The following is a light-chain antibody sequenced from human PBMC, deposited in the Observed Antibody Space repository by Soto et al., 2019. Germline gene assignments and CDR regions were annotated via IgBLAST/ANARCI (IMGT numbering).Light chain of an antibody. V-gene: IGLV2-18*02. CDR3: SSYTSSNTLV. Sequence: QSVLTQPPSVSGSPGQSVTISCTGTSSDVGSYNRVSWYQQPPGTAPRVMIYDVTNRPSGVPDRFSGSKSGNTASLTISGLQAEDEADYYFSSYTSSNTLVFGGGTKLTVL. CDR1: SSDVGSYNR. J-gene: IGLJ3*02. CDR2: DVT.